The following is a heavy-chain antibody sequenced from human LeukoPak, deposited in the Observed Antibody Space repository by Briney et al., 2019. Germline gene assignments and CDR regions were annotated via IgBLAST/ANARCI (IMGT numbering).Heavy chain of an antibody. J-gene: IGHJ4*02. Sequence: GGSLRLSCGASGITFSSYSMDWVRQAPGKGLEWVSYISSSGSTEYYADSVKGRFTISRDNARNSLYLQMNSLRAEDTAVYFCARGGLSIMGYWGQGTLVTVSS. CDR1: GITFSSYS. CDR2: ISSSGSTE. CDR3: ARGGLSIMGY. V-gene: IGHV3-48*01. D-gene: IGHD2/OR15-2a*01.